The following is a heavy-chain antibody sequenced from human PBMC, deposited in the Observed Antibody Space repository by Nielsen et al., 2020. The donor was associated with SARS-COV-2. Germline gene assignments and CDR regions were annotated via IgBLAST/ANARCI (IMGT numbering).Heavy chain of an antibody. V-gene: IGHV4-34*01. D-gene: IGHD2-2*02. CDR2: INHSGST. Sequence: SATLSLTCAVYGGSFSGYYWSWIRQPPGKGLEWIGEINHSGSTNYNPSLKSRVTISVDTSKNQFSLKLSSVTAADTAVYYCARSALVVVPAAITGQRYYMDVWGKGTTVTVSS. CDR1: GGSFSGYY. CDR3: ARSALVVVPAAITGQRYYMDV. J-gene: IGHJ6*03.